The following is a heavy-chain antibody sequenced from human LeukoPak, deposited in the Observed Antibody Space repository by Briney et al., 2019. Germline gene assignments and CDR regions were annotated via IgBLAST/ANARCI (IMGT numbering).Heavy chain of an antibody. CDR1: GGSISSYY. CDR2: IYYSGST. J-gene: IGHJ4*02. Sequence: PSETLSLTCTVSGGSISSYYWSWIRQPPGKGLEWIGYIYYSGSTNYKPSLKSRVTISVDKSKNQFCLKLSSVTAADPAVYYCARGGYYYDSSGYYYGFFDYWGQGTLVTVS. CDR3: ARGGYYYDSSGYYYGFFDY. D-gene: IGHD3-22*01. V-gene: IGHV4-59*01.